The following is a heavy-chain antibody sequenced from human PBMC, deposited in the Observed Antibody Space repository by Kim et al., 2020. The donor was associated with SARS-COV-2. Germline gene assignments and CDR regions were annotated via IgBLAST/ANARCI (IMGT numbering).Heavy chain of an antibody. CDR2: ITSDGSST. D-gene: IGHD1-26*01. V-gene: IGHV3-74*01. CDR1: GFSFSSNW. Sequence: GGSLRLSCGVSGFSFSSNWMHWVRRAPGKGLVWVSRITSDGSSTRYADFVKGRFTISRDNAKNILYLQMNSLRPEDTAVYYCAKDGWDYWGQGTLVTVSS. CDR3: AKDGWDY. J-gene: IGHJ4*02.